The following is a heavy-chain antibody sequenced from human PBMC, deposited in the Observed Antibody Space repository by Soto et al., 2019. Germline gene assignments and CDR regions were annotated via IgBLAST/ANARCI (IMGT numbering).Heavy chain of an antibody. CDR3: ASVTFGGVVLAH. CDR1: AASFSKYY. J-gene: IGHJ4*02. D-gene: IGHD3-16*01. Sequence: PSETLSLTCTVSAASFSKYYWSWIRQPPGKGLEWIGYIYFNGNTNYNPSLKRRVTISIDTSKKRISLNLTSVTDADTAVYYCASVTFGGVVLAHWGQGTLVTVS. V-gene: IGHV4-59*01. CDR2: IYFNGNT.